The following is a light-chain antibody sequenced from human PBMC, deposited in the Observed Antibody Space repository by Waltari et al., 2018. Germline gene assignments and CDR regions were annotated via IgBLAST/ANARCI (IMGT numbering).Light chain of an antibody. V-gene: IGKV1D-8*03. CDR3: QQSYNTPLT. CDR2: GAS. J-gene: IGKJ4*01. Sequence: VIWMTQSPSLLSASPGDRVTITCRMSQGISTYLAWYQQKPGRAPDLLIYGASILHSGVPSRFSGSGSGTDFTLTISSLQPEDFASYHCQQSYNTPLTFGGGTRVYIK. CDR1: QGISTY.